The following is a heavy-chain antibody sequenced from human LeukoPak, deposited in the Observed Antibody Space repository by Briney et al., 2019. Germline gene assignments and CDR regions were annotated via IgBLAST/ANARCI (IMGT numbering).Heavy chain of an antibody. CDR3: ARHGDVRYFDWLKDGFDY. D-gene: IGHD3-9*01. Sequence: SETLSLTCTVFGGSISSYYWSWIRKPPGKGLEWIGYIYNSGITNKNPSLKSRVTISGDTSKNQFSLKLSSVTAADTAVYCCARHGDVRYFDWLKDGFDYWGQGTLVTVSS. V-gene: IGHV4-4*09. CDR2: IYNSGIT. CDR1: GGSISSYY. J-gene: IGHJ4*02.